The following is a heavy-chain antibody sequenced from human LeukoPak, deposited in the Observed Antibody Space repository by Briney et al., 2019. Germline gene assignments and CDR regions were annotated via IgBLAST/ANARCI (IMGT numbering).Heavy chain of an antibody. Sequence: GASVKVSCKTSGYTFTSHGISWVRQAPGEGLEWMGWISANNGDTNYAQKMQGRLTMTTDTSTGTAYMELRSLSYDDTATYYCARDWPTVIADYWGQGTLVTVSS. J-gene: IGHJ4*02. V-gene: IGHV1-18*01. CDR1: GYTFTSHG. CDR3: ARDWPTVIADY. D-gene: IGHD4-11*01. CDR2: ISANNGDT.